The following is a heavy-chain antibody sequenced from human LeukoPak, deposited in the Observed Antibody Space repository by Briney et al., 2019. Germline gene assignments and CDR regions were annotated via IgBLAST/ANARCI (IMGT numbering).Heavy chain of an antibody. CDR3: ARRLSSDYADY. J-gene: IGHJ4*02. CDR1: GYTFTSYY. V-gene: IGHV1-46*01. D-gene: IGHD3-22*01. CDR2: INPSGGST. Sequence: GASVKVSCKASGYTFTSYYIHWVRQAPGQGPEWMGIINPSGGSTTYSQKFQGRVTMTRDTSTSTVYIDLSSLRSEDTAVYYCARRLSSDYADYWGQGTLVTVSS.